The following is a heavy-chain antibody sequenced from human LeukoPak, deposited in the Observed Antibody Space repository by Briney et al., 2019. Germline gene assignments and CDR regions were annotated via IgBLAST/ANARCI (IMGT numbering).Heavy chain of an antibody. J-gene: IGHJ4*02. D-gene: IGHD3-9*01. V-gene: IGHV4-59*01. Sequence: PSETLSLTCTVSGGSISSYYWSWIRQPPGKGLEWIGYIYYSGSTNYNPSLKSRVTLSVDTSKNQFSLKLSSVTAADTAVYYCARWPSCYDILTGYDYWGQGTLVTVSS. CDR3: ARWPSCYDILTGYDY. CDR1: GGSISSYY. CDR2: IYYSGST.